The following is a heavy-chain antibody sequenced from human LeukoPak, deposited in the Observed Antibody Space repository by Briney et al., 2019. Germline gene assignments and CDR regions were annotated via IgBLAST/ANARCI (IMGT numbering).Heavy chain of an antibody. CDR2: IKQDGSEK. CDR1: GFTFSSYW. D-gene: IGHD2-2*02. J-gene: IGHJ5*02. Sequence: GSLRLSCAASGFTFSSYWMSWVRQAPGKGLEWVANIKQDGSEKYYVDSVKGRFTISRDNAKNSLYLQMNSLRAEDTAVYYCARDSCSSTSCYRRGYNWFDPWGQGTLVTVSS. V-gene: IGHV3-7*01. CDR3: ARDSCSSTSCYRRGYNWFDP.